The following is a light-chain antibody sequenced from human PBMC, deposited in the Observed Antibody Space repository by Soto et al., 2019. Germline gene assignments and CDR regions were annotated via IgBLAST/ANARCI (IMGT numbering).Light chain of an antibody. CDR2: AAD. Sequence: DLQMTQSPSSLFASVGDSVTITCRARQTITTYLNWYRQKPGKAPKRLLYAADSLQSEVPSRFSGSGSETEFTLTISRLQPEDCATYFRQQIYIAPLTVGGRPKV. J-gene: IGKJ4*01. V-gene: IGKV1-39*01. CDR1: QTITTY. CDR3: QQIYIAPLT.